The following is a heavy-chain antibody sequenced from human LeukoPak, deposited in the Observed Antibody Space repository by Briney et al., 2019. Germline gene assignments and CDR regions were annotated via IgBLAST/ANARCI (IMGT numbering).Heavy chain of an antibody. CDR3: ARQSYYDSSGYSPLSAFDI. J-gene: IGHJ3*02. D-gene: IGHD3-22*01. CDR2: IYPGDSDT. V-gene: IGHV5-51*01. Sequence: PGESLKISCKGSGYSFTSYWIGWVRQMPGKGLEWMGIIYPGDSDTRYSPSFQGQVTISADKSISTAYLQCSSLKASDTAMYYCARQSYYDSSGYSPLSAFDIWGQGTMVTVSS. CDR1: GYSFTSYW.